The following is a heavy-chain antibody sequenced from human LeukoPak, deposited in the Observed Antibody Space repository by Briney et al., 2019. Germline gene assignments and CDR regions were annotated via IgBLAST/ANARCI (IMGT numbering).Heavy chain of an antibody. CDR1: GYTFTSYG. V-gene: IGHV1-18*01. Sequence: GASVKVSCKASGYTFTSYGISWVRQAPGQGLEWMGWISAYNGNTNYAQKLQGRDTMTTDTSTSTAYMELRSLRSDDTAVYYCARDLSPFTFGGVIDDAFDIWGQGTIVTVSS. CDR3: ARDLSPFTFGGVIDDAFDI. J-gene: IGHJ3*02. CDR2: ISAYNGNT. D-gene: IGHD3-16*02.